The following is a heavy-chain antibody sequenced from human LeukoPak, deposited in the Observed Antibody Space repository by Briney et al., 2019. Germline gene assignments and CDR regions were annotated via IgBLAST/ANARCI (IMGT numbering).Heavy chain of an antibody. V-gene: IGHV1-8*01. CDR1: GYTFTSYD. J-gene: IGHJ5*02. CDR2: MNPNSGNT. D-gene: IGHD3-10*01. CDR3: ARAVTMVRGALLDWFDP. Sequence: ASVKVSCKASGYTFTSYDINWVRQATGQGLEWMGWMNPNSGNTGYAQKFQGRVTMTRNTSISTAYMELSSLRSEDTAVYCCARAVTMVRGALLDWFDPWGQGTLVTVSS.